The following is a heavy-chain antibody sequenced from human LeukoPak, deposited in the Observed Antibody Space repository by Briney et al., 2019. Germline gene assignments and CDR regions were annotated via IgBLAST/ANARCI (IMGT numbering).Heavy chain of an antibody. V-gene: IGHV4-39*01. CDR3: VRPAEQQLDAYDI. J-gene: IGHJ3*02. Sequence: PSETLSLTCTVSGGSISSSSYYWGWIRQPPGKGLEWIGGISYGGSTYYNPSLKSRVTISVDTSKNQFSLKLSSVTAADTAVYYCVRPAEQQLDAYDIWGQGKMVTVSS. CDR1: GGSISSSSYY. CDR2: ISYGGST. D-gene: IGHD6-13*01.